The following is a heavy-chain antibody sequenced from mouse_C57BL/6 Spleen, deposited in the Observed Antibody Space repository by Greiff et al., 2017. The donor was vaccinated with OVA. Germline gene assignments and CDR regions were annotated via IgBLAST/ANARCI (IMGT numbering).Heavy chain of an antibody. D-gene: IGHD1-1*01. CDR3: ARYGSSSYFDY. Sequence: EVQRVESGPELVKPGASVKISCKASGYSFTGYYMNWVKQSPEKSLEWIGEINPSTGGTTYNQKFKAKATLTVDKSSSTAYMQLKSLTSEDSAVYYCARYGSSSYFDYWGQGTTLTVSS. J-gene: IGHJ2*01. V-gene: IGHV1-42*01. CDR2: INPSTGGT. CDR1: GYSFTGYY.